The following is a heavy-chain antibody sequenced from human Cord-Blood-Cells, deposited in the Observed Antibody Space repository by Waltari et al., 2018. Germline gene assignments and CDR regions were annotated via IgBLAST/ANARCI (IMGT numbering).Heavy chain of an antibody. CDR3: ARGGDFWSGYYLDWYFDL. CDR2: IIPILGTA. V-gene: IGHV1-69*06. J-gene: IGHJ2*01. Sequence: VQLVPSVAAAKKPASSVQLSCNASGDTFSSYSTSWLRHARGLRLEWMGGIIPILGTANYAQKFQGRVTITADKSTSTAYMELSSLRSEDTAVYYCARGGDFWSGYYLDWYFDLWGRGTLVTVSS. CDR1: GDTFSSYS. D-gene: IGHD3-3*01.